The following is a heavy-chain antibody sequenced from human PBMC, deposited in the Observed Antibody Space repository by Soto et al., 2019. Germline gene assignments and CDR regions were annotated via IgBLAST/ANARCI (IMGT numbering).Heavy chain of an antibody. D-gene: IGHD3-3*01. V-gene: IGHV4-59*08. CDR2: IYYSGST. CDR1: GGSISSYY. Sequence: PSETLSLTCTVSGGSISSYYWSWIRQPPGKGLEWIGYIYYSGSTNYNPSLKSRVTISVDTSKNQFSLKLSSVTAADTAVYYCARLGSGYYSDFDYWGQGTLVTVSS. CDR3: ARLGSGYYSDFDY. J-gene: IGHJ4*02.